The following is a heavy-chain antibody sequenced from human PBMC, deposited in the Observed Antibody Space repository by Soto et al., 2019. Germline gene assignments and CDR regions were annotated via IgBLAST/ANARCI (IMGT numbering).Heavy chain of an antibody. J-gene: IGHJ3*02. Sequence: EVPLVESGGGLVQPGGSLRLSCAASGFTFSSYSMTWVRQAPGKGLEWVSYISSSGSTIYYADSVKGRFTISRDNAQNSLFLQMISLRAEDTAVYYCARDERAYGADALDIWGQGTMVTVSS. CDR1: GFTFSSYS. V-gene: IGHV3-48*01. CDR3: ARDERAYGADALDI. D-gene: IGHD4-17*01. CDR2: ISSSGSTI.